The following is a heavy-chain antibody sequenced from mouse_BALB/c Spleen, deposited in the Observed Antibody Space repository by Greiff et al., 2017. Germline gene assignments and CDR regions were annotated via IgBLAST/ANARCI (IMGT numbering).Heavy chain of an antibody. J-gene: IGHJ4*01. CDR3: ARDYRYDLYYAMDY. Sequence: VKLMESGAELVRPGVSVKISCKGSGYTFTDYAMHWVKQSHAKSLEWIGVISTYYGDASYNQKFKGKATMTVDKSSSTAYMELARLTSEDSAIYYCARDYRYDLYYAMDYWGQGTSVTVSS. CDR1: GYTFTDYA. V-gene: IGHV1S137*01. D-gene: IGHD2-14*01. CDR2: ISTYYGDA.